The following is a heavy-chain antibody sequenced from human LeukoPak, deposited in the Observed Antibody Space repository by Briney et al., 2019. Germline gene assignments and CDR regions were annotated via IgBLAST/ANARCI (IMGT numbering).Heavy chain of an antibody. V-gene: IGHV4-38-2*01. CDR1: GYSISRGYY. D-gene: IGHD1-14*01. J-gene: IGHJ4*02. CDR2: MYHSGYT. Sequence: PSETLSLTCAVSGYSISRGYYWGWIRQPPGKGLEWIGSMYHSGYTYYNPSLKSRVTMSVDTSKNQFSLNLTSVTAADTAVYYCQGSLESNHWRLFDYWGRGTLVTVSS. CDR3: QGSLESNHWRLFDY.